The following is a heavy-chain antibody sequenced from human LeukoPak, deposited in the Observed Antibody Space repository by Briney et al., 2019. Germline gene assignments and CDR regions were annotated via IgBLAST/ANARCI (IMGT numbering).Heavy chain of an antibody. Sequence: KPSETLSLTCTVSGGSISSGGYYWSWIRQPPGKGLEWIGYIYYSGSTNYNPSLTSRVTISVDTSKNQFSLKLSSVTAADTAVYYCARVRSGKWFDPWGQGTLVTVSS. V-gene: IGHV4-61*08. CDR3: ARVRSGKWFDP. CDR2: IYYSGST. CDR1: GGSISSGGYY. J-gene: IGHJ5*02.